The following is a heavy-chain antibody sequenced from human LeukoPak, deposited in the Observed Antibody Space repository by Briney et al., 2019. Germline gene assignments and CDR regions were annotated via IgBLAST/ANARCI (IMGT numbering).Heavy chain of an antibody. Sequence: GGSLRLSCAASGFIFNKYWMSWVRQAPGKGLEWVGDINEYGSGKYYVDSVKGRFTMSRDNAKNSLFLEMNSLRAEDMAVYYCARDRDSSGWYPFYWGQGTLVTVSS. J-gene: IGHJ4*02. CDR2: INEYGSGK. CDR1: GFIFNKYW. CDR3: ARDRDSSGWYPFY. V-gene: IGHV3-7*01. D-gene: IGHD6-19*01.